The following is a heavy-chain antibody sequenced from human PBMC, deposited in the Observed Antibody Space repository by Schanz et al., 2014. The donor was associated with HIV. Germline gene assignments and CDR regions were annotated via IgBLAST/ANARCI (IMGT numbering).Heavy chain of an antibody. J-gene: IGHJ4*02. CDR1: GYTFTSYY. Sequence: QVQLVQSGAEVKKPGASVKVSCKASGYTFTSYYMHWVRQAPGQGLEWMGMINPSGAGTTYARKLQGRVSLTRDTSTSTVYMELSSLTSEDTAVYYCARDLGEWELPQYWGQGTLVTVSS. V-gene: IGHV1-46*04. D-gene: IGHD3-16*01. CDR2: INPSGAGT. CDR3: ARDLGEWELPQY.